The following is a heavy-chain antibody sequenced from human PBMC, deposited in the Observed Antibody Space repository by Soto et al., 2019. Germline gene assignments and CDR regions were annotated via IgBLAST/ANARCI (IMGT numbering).Heavy chain of an antibody. CDR3: AHHSGSYYYYGMDV. J-gene: IGHJ6*02. CDR1: GFTFSSYA. D-gene: IGHD2-15*01. Sequence: GGSLRLSCAASGFTFSSYAMSWVRQAPGKGLEWVSAISGSGGSTYYADSVKGRFTNSRDNSKNTLYLQMNSLRAEDTAVYYCAHHSGSYYYYGMDVWGQGTTVTVSS. V-gene: IGHV3-23*01. CDR2: ISGSGGST.